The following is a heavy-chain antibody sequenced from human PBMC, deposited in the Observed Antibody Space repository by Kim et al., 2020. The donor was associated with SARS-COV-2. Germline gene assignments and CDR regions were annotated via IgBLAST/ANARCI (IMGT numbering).Heavy chain of an antibody. V-gene: IGHV3-23*01. CDR1: GFTFTGYA. CDR2: IDGSDGTT. J-gene: IGHJ4*02. CDR3: VKGGWGSIGEQ. Sequence: GGSLRLSCTTSGFTFTGYAMSWVRQAPGKGLEWVSSIDGSDGTTYFVDSVKGRFTICRDNSKNTLYLQMSTLRADDTAVYYCVKGGWGSIGEQWGQGTL. D-gene: IGHD2-21*01.